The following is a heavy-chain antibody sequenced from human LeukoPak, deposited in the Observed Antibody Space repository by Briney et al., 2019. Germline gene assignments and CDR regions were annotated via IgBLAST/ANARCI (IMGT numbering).Heavy chain of an antibody. D-gene: IGHD3-10*01. CDR1: GFTFSSYS. CDR3: AKEWPPYYYGSGSQPNYYYYYGMDV. V-gene: IGHV3-21*04. Sequence: GGSLRLSCAASGFTFSSYSMNWVRQAPGKGLEWVSSISSSSSYIYYADSVKGRFTISRDNAKNSLYLQMNSLRVEDTALYYCAKEWPPYYYGSGSQPNYYYYYGMDVWGQGTTVTVSS. CDR2: ISSSSSYI. J-gene: IGHJ6*02.